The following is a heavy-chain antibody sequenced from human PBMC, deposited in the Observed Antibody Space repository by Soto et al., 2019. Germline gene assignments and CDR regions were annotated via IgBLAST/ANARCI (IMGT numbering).Heavy chain of an antibody. V-gene: IGHV3-53*04. J-gene: IGHJ4*02. D-gene: IGHD2-21*01. Sequence: EVQVEESGGGLVQPGGSLRLSCAASGFTVSRTHMNWVRQAPGKGLEWVSIIYNGGSTYYADSVKGRFTTSRDISKNTLYLEMNSLRAEDTAVYYCARDTSDSGLDYWGQGTLVTVSS. CDR2: IYNGGST. CDR1: GFTVSRTH. CDR3: ARDTSDSGLDY.